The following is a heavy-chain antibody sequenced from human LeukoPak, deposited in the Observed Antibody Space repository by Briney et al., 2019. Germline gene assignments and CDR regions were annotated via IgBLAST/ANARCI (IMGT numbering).Heavy chain of an antibody. V-gene: IGHV1-2*02. CDR1: GYTFTGYY. Sequence: ASVKVSCKASGYTFTGYYMHWVRQAPGQGLEWMGWINPNSGGTNYAQKFQGRVTMTRDTSISTAYMELSRLRSDDTAMYYCARLPILTGYSPLYFDYWGQGTLVTVSS. CDR3: ARLPILTGYSPLYFDY. J-gene: IGHJ4*02. CDR2: INPNSGGT. D-gene: IGHD3-9*01.